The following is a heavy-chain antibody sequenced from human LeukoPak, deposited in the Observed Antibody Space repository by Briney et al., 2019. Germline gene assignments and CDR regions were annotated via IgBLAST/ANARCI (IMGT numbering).Heavy chain of an antibody. CDR2: IYSGGST. CDR1: GFTFSSNY. J-gene: IGHJ4*02. V-gene: IGHV3-53*01. Sequence: GGSLRLSCAASGFTFSSNYMSWVRQAPGKGLEWVSVIYSGGSTYYADSVKGRFTISRDNSKNTLYLQMNSLRAEDTAVYYCARSPGIAVPGSDGEDYWGQGTLVTVSS. CDR3: ARSPGIAVPGSDGEDY. D-gene: IGHD6-19*01.